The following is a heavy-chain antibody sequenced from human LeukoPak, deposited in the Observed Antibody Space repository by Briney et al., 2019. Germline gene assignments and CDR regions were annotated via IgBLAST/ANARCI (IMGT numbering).Heavy chain of an antibody. Sequence: ASVKVSCKAFGYTFTSYDINWVRQATGQGLEWMGWMSPNSGNTGYAQKFQGRVTMTRNTSISTAYMELSSLRSEDTAVYYCAKGKYYDFWSGYYNYYYYGMDVWGQGTTVTVSS. V-gene: IGHV1-8*01. CDR2: MSPNSGNT. CDR1: GYTFTSYD. D-gene: IGHD3-3*01. J-gene: IGHJ6*02. CDR3: AKGKYYDFWSGYYNYYYYGMDV.